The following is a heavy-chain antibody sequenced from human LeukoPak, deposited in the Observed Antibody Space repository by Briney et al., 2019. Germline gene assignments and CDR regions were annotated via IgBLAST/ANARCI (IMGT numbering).Heavy chain of an antibody. CDR1: GGSISSSSYY. CDR2: IYYSGST. J-gene: IGHJ4*02. CDR3: ARQPPWDYYDSSGLFDY. V-gene: IGHV4-39*01. D-gene: IGHD3-22*01. Sequence: SETLSLTCTVSGGSISSSSYYWGWIRQPPGKGLEWIGSIYYSGSTYYNPSLKSRVTISVDTSKNQFSLKLSSVAAADTAVYYCARQPPWDYYDSSGLFDYWGQGTLVTVSS.